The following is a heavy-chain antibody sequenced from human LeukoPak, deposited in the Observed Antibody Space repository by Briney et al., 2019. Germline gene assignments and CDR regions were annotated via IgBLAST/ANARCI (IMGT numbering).Heavy chain of an antibody. CDR3: ARGRIPGL. J-gene: IGHJ4*02. D-gene: IGHD5-18*01. CDR2: IYYSGNT. Sequence: SETRSLTCTVSGGSFSGYYWRWLRQPPGKGLEWIGSIYYSGNTNYHPSLKSRVTISVDTSKDQFSLKLSFVVAADTALYYCARGRIPGLWSQGTLVTVSS. CDR1: GGSFSGYY. V-gene: IGHV4-59*08.